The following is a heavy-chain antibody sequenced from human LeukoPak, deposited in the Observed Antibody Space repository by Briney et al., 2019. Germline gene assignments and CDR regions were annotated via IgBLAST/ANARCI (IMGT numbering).Heavy chain of an antibody. CDR2: VNNDGSTT. V-gene: IGHV3-74*01. J-gene: IGHJ4*02. D-gene: IGHD6-13*01. CDR1: GFTFSSYW. Sequence: QPGGSLRLSCAASGFTFSSYWMHWVRQAPGKGLVWVSRVNNDGSTTSYADSVRGRFTISRDNTKNTLYLQMNSLRAEGTAVYFCLAAAGTIGWGQGTLVTVSS. CDR3: LAAAGTIG.